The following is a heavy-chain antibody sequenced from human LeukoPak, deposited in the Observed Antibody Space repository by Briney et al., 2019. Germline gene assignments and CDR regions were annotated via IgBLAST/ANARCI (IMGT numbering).Heavy chain of an antibody. J-gene: IGHJ2*01. D-gene: IGHD3-22*01. Sequence: GGSLRLSCAASGFTFNSYGMHWVRQAPGKGLEWVASIMQGGSEKYYVDSVKGRFTISRDNAKNSVYLQMNSLRAEDTTIYYCARGSYFDTSGYVNWYFDLWGRGTLVTVSS. CDR1: GFTFNSYG. V-gene: IGHV3-7*01. CDR2: IMQGGSEK. CDR3: ARGSYFDTSGYVNWYFDL.